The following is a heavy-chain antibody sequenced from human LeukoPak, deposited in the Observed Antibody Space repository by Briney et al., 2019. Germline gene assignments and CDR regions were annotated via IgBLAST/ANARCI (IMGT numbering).Heavy chain of an antibody. CDR1: GYSFTSYW. V-gene: IGHV5-51*01. Sequence: GESLKISCKGSGYSFTSYWIGWVRQMPGKGLEWMGIIYPGDSDTTYSPSFQGQVTISADKSITTAYLQWSSLKASDTAIYYCARANWATSSFDYWGLGTLVTVSS. CDR2: IYPGDSDT. D-gene: IGHD7-27*01. J-gene: IGHJ4*02. CDR3: ARANWATSSFDY.